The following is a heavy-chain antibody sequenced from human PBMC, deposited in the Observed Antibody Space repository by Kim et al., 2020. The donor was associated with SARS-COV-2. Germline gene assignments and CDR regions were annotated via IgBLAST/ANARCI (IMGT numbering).Heavy chain of an antibody. D-gene: IGHD5-18*01. J-gene: IGHJ3*02. V-gene: IGHV4-4*02. Sequence: SETLSLTCAVSGGSISSSNWWSWVRQPPGKGLEWIGEIYHSGSTNYNPSLKSRVTISVDKSKNQFSLKLSSVTAADTAVYYCALTPPWLRGGYSYGYDAFDIWGQGTMVTVSS. CDR3: ALTPPWLRGGYSYGYDAFDI. CDR2: IYHSGST. CDR1: GGSISSSNW.